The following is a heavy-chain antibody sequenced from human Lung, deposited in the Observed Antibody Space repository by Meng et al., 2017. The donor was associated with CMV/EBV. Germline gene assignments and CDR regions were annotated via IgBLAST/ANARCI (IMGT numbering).Heavy chain of an antibody. V-gene: IGHV4-59*01. CDR2: IYYSGST. J-gene: IGHJ6*02. CDR3: ASNSPAAPHYYYYGMDV. CDR1: GGSISSYY. Sequence: LXCTVSGGSISSYYWSWIRQPPGKGPEWIGYIYYSGSTNYNPSLKSRVTISVDTSKNQFSLKLSSVTAADTAVYYCASNSPAAPHYYYYGMDVWGQGTTGT. D-gene: IGHD2-2*01.